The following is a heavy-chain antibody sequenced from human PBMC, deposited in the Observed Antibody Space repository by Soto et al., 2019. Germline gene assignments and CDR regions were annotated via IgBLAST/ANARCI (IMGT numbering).Heavy chain of an antibody. V-gene: IGHV1-3*01. J-gene: IGHJ4*02. CDR2: INAGNGNT. CDR1: GSTFTSYA. D-gene: IGHD2-21*02. Sequence: ASVTVSCKASGSTFTSYAMHWVRQAPGQRLEWMGWINAGNGNTKYSQKFQGRVTITRDTSASTAYMELSSLRFEDTAVYYCARSIVVVTALDYWGQGTLVTVSS. CDR3: ARSIVVVTALDY.